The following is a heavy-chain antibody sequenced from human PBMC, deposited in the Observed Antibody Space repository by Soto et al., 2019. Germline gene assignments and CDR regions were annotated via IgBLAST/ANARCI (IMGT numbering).Heavy chain of an antibody. D-gene: IGHD6-19*01. CDR2: INSDGSST. J-gene: IGHJ3*02. V-gene: IGHV3-74*01. CDR3: AILAVAGSKDAFDI. Sequence: GSLRLSCAASGFTFSSYWMHWVRQAPGKGLVWVSRINSDGSSTSYADSVKGRFTISRDNAKNTLYLQMNSLRAEDTAVYYCAILAVAGSKDAFDIWGQGTMVTVSS. CDR1: GFTFSSYW.